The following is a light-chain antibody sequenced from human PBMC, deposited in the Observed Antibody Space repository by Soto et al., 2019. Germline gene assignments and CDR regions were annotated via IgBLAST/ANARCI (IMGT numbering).Light chain of an antibody. CDR2: AAS. CDR1: QSISSY. V-gene: IGKV1-39*01. CDR3: QPSYSTLALP. Sequence: DIEMTQSPSSLSASVGDRVTITCRASQSISSYLNWYQQKPGKAPKLLIYAASSLQSGVPSRFSGSGSGTDFTLTISSLQPEDFATYYCQPSYSTLALPFGGGTKVDIK. J-gene: IGKJ4*01.